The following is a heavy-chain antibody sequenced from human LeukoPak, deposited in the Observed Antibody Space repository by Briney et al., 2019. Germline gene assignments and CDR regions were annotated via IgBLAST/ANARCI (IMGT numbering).Heavy chain of an antibody. J-gene: IGHJ4*02. CDR1: GFTFSNYA. D-gene: IGHD3-3*01. CDR3: AKPRAFFSEDF. Sequence: PGGSLRLSCAASGFTFSNYAMSWVRQAPGEGLEWVSAIGGSGDSGDSTYYADSVKGRFTISRDNSKNTLYLQMNSLRAEDTALYFCAKPRAFFSEDFWGQGTLVTVSS. V-gene: IGHV3-23*01. CDR2: IGGSGDSGDST.